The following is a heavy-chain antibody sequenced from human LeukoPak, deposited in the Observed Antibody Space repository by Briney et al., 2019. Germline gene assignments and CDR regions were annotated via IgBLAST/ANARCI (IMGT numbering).Heavy chain of an antibody. J-gene: IGHJ6*02. Sequence: ASVKVSCKASGYTFTGYYMHWVRQAPGQGLEWVGWINSNSGGTNCAQKFQGRVTMTRDTSISTAYMELSRLRSDDTAVYYCATDLSTRYCSGGSCYKSYYYGMDVWGQGTTVTVSS. CDR1: GYTFTGYY. CDR2: INSNSGGT. V-gene: IGHV1-2*02. D-gene: IGHD2-15*01. CDR3: ATDLSTRYCSGGSCYKSYYYGMDV.